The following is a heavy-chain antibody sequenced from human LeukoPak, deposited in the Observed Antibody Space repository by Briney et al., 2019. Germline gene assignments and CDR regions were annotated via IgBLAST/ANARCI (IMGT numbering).Heavy chain of an antibody. J-gene: IGHJ6*03. Sequence: PSETLSLTCTVSGGSISSYYWSWIRQPPGKGLEWIGYIYASGSTRYNPSLNSRLTISVDTSKNQFSLKLTSVTAADTAVYYCAGCHVNSAYYSRHYFYYMDVWGKGATVTVSS. CDR3: AGCHVNSAYYSRHYFYYMDV. D-gene: IGHD3-22*01. V-gene: IGHV4-4*09. CDR2: IYASGST. CDR1: GGSISSYY.